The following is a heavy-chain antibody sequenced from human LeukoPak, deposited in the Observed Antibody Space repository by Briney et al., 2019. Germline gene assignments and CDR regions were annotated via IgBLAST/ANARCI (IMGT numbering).Heavy chain of an antibody. V-gene: IGHV3-23*01. CDR3: AKAGITMIVVVPTVDY. CDR1: GFTFSSYA. J-gene: IGHJ4*02. CDR2: ISGSGGST. D-gene: IGHD3-22*01. Sequence: GGSLRLSCAASGFTFSSYAMSWVRQAPGKGLEWVSAISGSGGSTYYADSVKGRFTISRDNSKNTLYLQMNSLGAEDTAVYYCAKAGITMIVVVPTVDYWGQGTLVTVSS.